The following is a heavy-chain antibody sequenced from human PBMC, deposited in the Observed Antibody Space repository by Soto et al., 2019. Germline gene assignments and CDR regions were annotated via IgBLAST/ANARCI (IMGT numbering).Heavy chain of an antibody. CDR1: GSTFSRYW. J-gene: IGHJ6*01. CDR2: IKQDGSEK. V-gene: IGHV3-7*03. D-gene: IGHD2-2*01. CDR3: AREPVVPSSRSGYYGNVV. Sequence: GRSMRQYRAATGSTFSRYWMSWVRPAQGKGLEWVANIKQDGSEKYYVDSVKGRFTISRDNAKNSLYLQMNSLRAEDTAVEYCAREPVVPSSRSGYYGNVVW.